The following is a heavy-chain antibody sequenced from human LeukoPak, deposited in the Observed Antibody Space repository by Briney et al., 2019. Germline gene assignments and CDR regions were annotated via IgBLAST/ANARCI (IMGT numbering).Heavy chain of an antibody. J-gene: IGHJ4*02. CDR2: IHDTGSP. Sequence: SETLSLTCTVSGGSISRSNWWSWVRQPPGKGLEWIGEIHDTGSPNYNPPLKSRVTMSLDKSKNQFSLNLNSVTAADTAVYYCATYYDILSGYTFDHWGQGTLVAVSS. CDR1: GGSISRSNW. CDR3: ATYYDILSGYTFDH. D-gene: IGHD3-9*01. V-gene: IGHV4-4*02.